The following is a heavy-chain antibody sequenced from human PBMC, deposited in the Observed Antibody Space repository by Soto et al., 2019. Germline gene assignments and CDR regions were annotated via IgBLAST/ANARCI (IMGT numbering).Heavy chain of an antibody. J-gene: IGHJ4*02. CDR2: IYSGGST. V-gene: IGHV3-53*01. Sequence: PGGSLRLSCAASGFTVSSNYMSWVRQAPGKGLEWFSVIYSGGSTYYADSVKGRFTISRDNSKNTLYLQMNSLRAEDTAVYYCARRYSSSGNLRWGQGTLVTGSS. CDR3: ARRYSSSGNLR. D-gene: IGHD6-6*01. CDR1: GFTVSSNY.